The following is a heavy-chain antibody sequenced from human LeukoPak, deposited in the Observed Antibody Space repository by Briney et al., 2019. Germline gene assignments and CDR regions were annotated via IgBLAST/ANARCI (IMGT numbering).Heavy chain of an antibody. CDR2: ISYDGSNK. Sequence: PGRSLRLSCAASGFTFSTYGMHWVRQAPGKGLEWVAVISYDGSNKFHADSVKGRFTISRDNSKNTLYLRMNSLRAEDTAVYYCAKDGLPGYGMDVWGQGTTVTVSS. CDR1: GFTFSTYG. J-gene: IGHJ6*02. CDR3: AKDGLPGYGMDV. V-gene: IGHV3-30*18. D-gene: IGHD3-10*01.